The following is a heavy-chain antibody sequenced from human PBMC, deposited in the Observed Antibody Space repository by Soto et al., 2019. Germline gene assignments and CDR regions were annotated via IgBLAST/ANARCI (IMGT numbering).Heavy chain of an antibody. Sequence: QVQLVESGGGVVQPGTSLRLTCAGSGFTFSRNGMHWVRQAPGKGLEWVALVSYDGSQKYYVDSVKGRFTISRDNSENTLHLQMNSLRPKDTAVYYCARWAGGAMSDNSGKYDSWGQGTLVTVSS. J-gene: IGHJ5*01. V-gene: IGHV3-30*03. CDR2: VSYDGSQK. CDR1: GFTFSRNG. D-gene: IGHD3-22*01. CDR3: ARWAGGAMSDNSGKYDS.